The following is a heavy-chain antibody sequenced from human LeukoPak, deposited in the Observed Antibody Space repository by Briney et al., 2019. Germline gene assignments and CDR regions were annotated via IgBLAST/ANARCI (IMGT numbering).Heavy chain of an antibody. Sequence: SETLSLTCTVSGGSISSHYWSWIRQPPGKGLEWIGYIYYSGSTNYNTSLKSRVTISVDTSKNQFSLELSSVTAADTAVYYCARVTSVGGSYEFDYWGQGTLVTVSS. J-gene: IGHJ4*02. CDR3: ARVTSVGGSYEFDY. V-gene: IGHV4-59*11. CDR1: GGSISSHY. D-gene: IGHD1-26*01. CDR2: IYYSGST.